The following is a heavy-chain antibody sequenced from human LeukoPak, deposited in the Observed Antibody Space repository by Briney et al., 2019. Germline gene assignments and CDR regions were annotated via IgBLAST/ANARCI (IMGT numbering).Heavy chain of an antibody. CDR2: IYYSGST. CDR1: GGSISSYY. D-gene: IGHD2/OR15-2a*01. V-gene: IGHV4-59*01. Sequence: SETLSLTCTVSGGSISSYYWSWFRQPPGKGLEWIGYIYYSGSTNYNPSLKSRGTISVDTSKNQFFRKLSSVTAADTAVYYCARAIIDSHYYYYYMDVWGKGTTVTVSS. J-gene: IGHJ6*03. CDR3: ARAIIDSHYYYYYMDV.